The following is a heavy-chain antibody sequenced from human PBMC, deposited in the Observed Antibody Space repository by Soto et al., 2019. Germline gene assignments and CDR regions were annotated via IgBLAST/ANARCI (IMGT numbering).Heavy chain of an antibody. CDR2: ISSSGGST. V-gene: IGHV3-23*01. CDR1: GFTFSSYA. J-gene: IGHJ4*02. CDR3: AKDYPEIVVAGNY. Sequence: GGSLRLSCAASGFTFSSYAMSWVRQAPGKGLEWVSAISSSGGSTYYADSVKGRFTIPRDNSKNTLYLQMNSLRAEDTAVYYCAKDYPEIVVAGNYWGQGTLVTVSS. D-gene: IGHD6-13*01.